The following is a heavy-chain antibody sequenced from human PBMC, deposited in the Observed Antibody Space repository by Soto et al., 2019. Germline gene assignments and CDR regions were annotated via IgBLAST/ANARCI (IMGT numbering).Heavy chain of an antibody. CDR2: IYYNGRT. CDR1: GGSISSSSYY. D-gene: IGHD1-26*01. J-gene: IGHJ6*02. CDR3: ARRPESGSFHYYGVDV. V-gene: IGHV4-39*01. Sequence: KSSETLSLTCTVSGGSISSSSYYWYWIRQPPGKGLEWIGNIYYNGRTYYNPSLRSRVTISVDTSQNQFSLKLSSVTAADTAVYYCARRPESGSFHYYGVDVWGQGTTVTVSS.